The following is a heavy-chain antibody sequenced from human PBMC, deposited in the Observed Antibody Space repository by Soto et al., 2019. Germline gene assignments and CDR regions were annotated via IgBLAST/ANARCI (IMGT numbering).Heavy chain of an antibody. Sequence: SETLSLTCTVSGGSISSYFWTWIRQPPGKGLEWIGYINYNGNTNYNPSLKSRVTISVDTSKNHFSLKLSSVTAADTAVYYCAQARHFDIFTGPRFYPCSQGTLVTVSS. CDR3: AQARHFDIFTGPRFYP. D-gene: IGHD3-9*01. CDR1: GGSISSYF. V-gene: IGHV4-59*08. J-gene: IGHJ5*02. CDR2: INYNGNT.